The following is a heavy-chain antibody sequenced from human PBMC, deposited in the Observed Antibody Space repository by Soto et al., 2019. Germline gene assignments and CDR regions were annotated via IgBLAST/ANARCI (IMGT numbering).Heavy chain of an antibody. CDR3: ARLAEYCNGIKCYSNFDF. D-gene: IGHD2-15*01. Sequence: ASVKVYCKTSGYNFTNFDINWVRQAPGRGLVWMGWMNPSSGETGSAQNFQGRVTMTRDISTRTFFMQLTSLRSEDTAIYYCARLAEYCNGIKCYSNFDFWGRGTQVTVSS. V-gene: IGHV1-8*01. CDR2: MNPSSGET. J-gene: IGHJ4*01. CDR1: GYNFTNFD.